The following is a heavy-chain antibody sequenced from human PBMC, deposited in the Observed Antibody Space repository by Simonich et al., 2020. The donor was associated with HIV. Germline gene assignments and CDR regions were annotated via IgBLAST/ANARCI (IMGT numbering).Heavy chain of an antibody. CDR3: ARDLWFPFDY. J-gene: IGHJ4*02. CDR1: GFTFSSYW. Sequence: EVQLVESGGGLVQPGGSLRLSCAASGFTFSSYWMHWVRQAPGKGLVWVSNSNSDGSGTSYPDSVKGRFTISRDNAKNTLNLQMNSLRAEDTAVYYCARDLWFPFDYWGQGTLVTVSS. D-gene: IGHD2-21*01. V-gene: IGHV3-74*01. CDR2: SNSDGSGT.